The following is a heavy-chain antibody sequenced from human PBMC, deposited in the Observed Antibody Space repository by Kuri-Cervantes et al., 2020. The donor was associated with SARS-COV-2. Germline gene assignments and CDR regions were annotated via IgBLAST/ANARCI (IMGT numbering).Heavy chain of an antibody. V-gene: IGHV4-4*07. J-gene: IGHJ5*02. CDR1: GGSISSYY. Sequence: SETLSLTCTVSGGSISSYYWSWIRQPAGKGLEWIGRIYTSGSTNYNPSLKSQVTMSVDTSKNQFSLKLSSVTAADTAVYYCARTLRTLSYGLSEWFDPWGQGTLVTVSS. CDR3: ARTLRTLSYGLSEWFDP. CDR2: IYTSGST. D-gene: IGHD1-26*01.